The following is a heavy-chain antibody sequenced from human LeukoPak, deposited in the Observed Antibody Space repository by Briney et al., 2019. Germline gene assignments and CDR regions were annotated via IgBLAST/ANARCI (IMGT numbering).Heavy chain of an antibody. CDR3: ARSHCNGWCTWGFDY. CDR1: GFSLNTSGVG. J-gene: IGHJ4*02. CDR2: IYWNDDE. D-gene: IGHD2/OR15-2a*01. V-gene: IGHV2-5*01. Sequence: SGPTLVNPTQTLTLTCTFSGFSLNTSGVGVGWIRQPPGKALEWLALIYWNDDERYSPSLKSRLTITKDTSKNQVVLTMTSLDPMDTATYYCARSHCNGWCTWGFDYWGQGTLVNVSS.